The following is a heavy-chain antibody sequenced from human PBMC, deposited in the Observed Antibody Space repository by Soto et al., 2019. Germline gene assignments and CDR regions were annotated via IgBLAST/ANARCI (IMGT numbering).Heavy chain of an antibody. CDR3: ARVIGHSSGWYFLGVY. D-gene: IGHD6-19*01. CDR2: ISYEGGNK. J-gene: IGHJ4*02. Sequence: QVQLVESGGGLVQPGRSLRLSCAASGFTFSSYAMHWVRQAPGKGLEWVAVISYEGGNKYYADSVKGRFTISRDNFKNTLYLQMNSLSAADTAVFYCARVIGHSSGWYFLGVYWGQGTLVTVSS. V-gene: IGHV3-30-3*01. CDR1: GFTFSSYA.